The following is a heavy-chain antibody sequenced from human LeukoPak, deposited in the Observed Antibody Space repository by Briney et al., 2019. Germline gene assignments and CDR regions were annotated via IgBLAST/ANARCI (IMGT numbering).Heavy chain of an antibody. V-gene: IGHV3-23*01. D-gene: IGHD1-26*01. CDR2: ISGSGGYT. CDR3: AKGQASYSGSYYFDY. CDR1: GFSFSTYA. Sequence: SGGSLRLSCAGSGFSFSTYAMTWVRQAPGMGLESVSAISGSGGYTYYADSVKGRFTISKDNSNNTLSLQMSGLRAEDTAVYYCAKGQASYSGSYYFDYWGQGTLVTVSS. J-gene: IGHJ4*02.